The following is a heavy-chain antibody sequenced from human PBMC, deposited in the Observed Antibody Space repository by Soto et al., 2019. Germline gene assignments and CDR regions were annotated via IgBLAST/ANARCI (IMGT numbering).Heavy chain of an antibody. CDR1: GGSISSGDYY. J-gene: IGHJ4*02. D-gene: IGHD2-15*01. CDR2: IYYSGST. V-gene: IGHV4-30-4*01. Sequence: QVQLQESGPGLVKPSQTLSLTCTVSGGSISSGDYYWSWIRQPPGKGLEWIGYIYYSGSTYYNPSLKSRGTISVDTSKNQFSLKLSSVTAADTAVYYCASCSGGSCPNYYFDYWGQGTLVTVSS. CDR3: ASCSGGSCPNYYFDY.